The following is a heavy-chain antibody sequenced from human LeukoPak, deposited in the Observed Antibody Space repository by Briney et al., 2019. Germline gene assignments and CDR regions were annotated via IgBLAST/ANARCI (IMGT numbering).Heavy chain of an antibody. D-gene: IGHD6-13*01. CDR3: ARELPAAGNYIDY. CDR2: IYSGTI. Sequence: GGSLRLSCIVSGFTVRSNSMSWVRQAPGKGLEGVSFIYSGTIHYSDSVKGRFTISRDNAKNSLSLEMNSLRVEDTAVYYCARELPAAGNYIDYWGQGTLVTVSS. V-gene: IGHV3-53*01. J-gene: IGHJ4*02. CDR1: GFTVRSNS.